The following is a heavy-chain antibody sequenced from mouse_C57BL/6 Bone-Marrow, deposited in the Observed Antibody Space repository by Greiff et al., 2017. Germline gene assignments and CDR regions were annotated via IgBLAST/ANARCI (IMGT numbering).Heavy chain of an antibody. J-gene: IGHJ4*01. Sequence: EVMLVESGGDLVKPGGSLKLSCAASGFTFSSYGMSWVRQTPDKRLEWVATISSGGSYTYYPDSVKGRFTISRDNAKNTLYLQMSSLKSEDTDMYYCARQNGYYGAMDYWGQGTSVTVSS. CDR2: ISSGGSYT. D-gene: IGHD2-3*01. V-gene: IGHV5-6*02. CDR1: GFTFSSYG. CDR3: ARQNGYYGAMDY.